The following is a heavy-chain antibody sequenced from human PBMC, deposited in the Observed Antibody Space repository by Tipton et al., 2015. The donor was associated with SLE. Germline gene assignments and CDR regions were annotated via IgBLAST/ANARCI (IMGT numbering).Heavy chain of an antibody. V-gene: IGHV3-53*05. CDR1: GFTVSSNY. D-gene: IGHD2-15*01. CDR2: ICGGGST. Sequence: SLRLSCAASGFTVSSNYMSWVRQAPGKGLEWVSVICGGGSTYYADSGKGRFTISRDNSKNTLYLQMNSLRAEDTAVYFCAREECSGGSCFDFWGQGTLVTVSS. J-gene: IGHJ4*02. CDR3: AREECSGGSCFDF.